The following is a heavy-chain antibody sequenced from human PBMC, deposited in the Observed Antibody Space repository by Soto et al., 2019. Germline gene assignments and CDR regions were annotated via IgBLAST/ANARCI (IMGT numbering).Heavy chain of an antibody. Sequence: QVQLQQWGAGLLKPSETLSLTCAVYGGSFSGYYWSWIRQPPGKGLEWIGEINHSGSTNYNPSLKSRVTISVDTSKNQFSLQLSSVTAADTAVYYCARGLVPAANGWFDPWGQGTLVTVSS. CDR3: ARGLVPAANGWFDP. CDR2: INHSGST. D-gene: IGHD2-2*01. CDR1: GGSFSGYY. V-gene: IGHV4-34*01. J-gene: IGHJ5*02.